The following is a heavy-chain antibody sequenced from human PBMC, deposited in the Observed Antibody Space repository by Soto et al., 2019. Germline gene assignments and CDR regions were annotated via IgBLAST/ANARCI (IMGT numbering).Heavy chain of an antibody. J-gene: IGHJ4*02. Sequence: ASVKVSCKASGYTFTSYGISWVRQAPGRGLEWMGWISAYNGNTNYAQKLQGRVTMTTDTSTSTAYMELRSLRSDDTAVYYCARGAYDSSGYYSDFDYWGQGTLVTVSS. CDR2: ISAYNGNT. V-gene: IGHV1-18*01. CDR3: ARGAYDSSGYYSDFDY. D-gene: IGHD3-22*01. CDR1: GYTFTSYG.